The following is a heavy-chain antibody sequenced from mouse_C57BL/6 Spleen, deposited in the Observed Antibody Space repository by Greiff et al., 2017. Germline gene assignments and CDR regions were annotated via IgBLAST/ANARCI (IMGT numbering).Heavy chain of an antibody. CDR1: GYAFSSSW. Sequence: QVQLQQSGPELVKPGASVKISCKASGYAFSSSWMNWVKQRPGKGLEWIGRIYPGDGDTNYNGKFKGKATLTADKSSSTAYMQLSSLTSEDSAVYFCAREGGFITTVVFDYWGQGTTLTVSS. CDR2: IYPGDGDT. V-gene: IGHV1-82*01. D-gene: IGHD1-1*01. J-gene: IGHJ2*01. CDR3: AREGGFITTVVFDY.